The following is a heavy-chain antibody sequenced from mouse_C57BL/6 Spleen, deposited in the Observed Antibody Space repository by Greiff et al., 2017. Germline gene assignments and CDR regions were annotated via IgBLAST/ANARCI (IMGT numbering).Heavy chain of an antibody. CDR3: ARDGPYYFDY. CDR1: GYAFTSYW. Sequence: VQLQQSGAELVKPGASVKMSCKASGYAFTSYWMDWVKQRPGKGLEWIGKIHPYDGDTNYNEKFKGKATVTADKSSSTAYRQLSSLASADSAVYLCARDGPYYFDYWGQGTTLTVSS. CDR2: IHPYDGDT. J-gene: IGHJ2*01. V-gene: IGHV1-80*01.